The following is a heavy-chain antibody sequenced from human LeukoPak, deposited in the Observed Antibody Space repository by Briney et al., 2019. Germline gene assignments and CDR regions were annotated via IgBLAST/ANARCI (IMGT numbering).Heavy chain of an antibody. J-gene: IGHJ4*02. CDR1: GFSFTNA. V-gene: IGHV3-23*01. Sequence: PGGSLRLSCAASGFSFTNAMSWVRKAPGKGLEWLSAISGSGDATYYADSVKGRFTISRDNSKKTLYLQMDSLRAEDTAVYYCAKHGGDYWGQGTQVTVSS. CDR2: ISGSGDAT. D-gene: IGHD3-16*01. CDR3: AKHGGDY.